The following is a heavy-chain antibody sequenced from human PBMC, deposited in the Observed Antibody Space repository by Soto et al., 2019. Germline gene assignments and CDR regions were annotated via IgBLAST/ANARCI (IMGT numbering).Heavy chain of an antibody. CDR2: INHSGST. Sequence: PSETLSLTCAVYGGSFSGYYWSWIRQPPGKGLEWIGEINHSGSTNYNPSLKSRVTIPVDTSKNQFSLKLSSVTAADTAVYYCARRINRGYSFFDYWGQGTLVTVSS. J-gene: IGHJ4*02. D-gene: IGHD1-1*01. CDR3: ARRINRGYSFFDY. V-gene: IGHV4-34*01. CDR1: GGSFSGYY.